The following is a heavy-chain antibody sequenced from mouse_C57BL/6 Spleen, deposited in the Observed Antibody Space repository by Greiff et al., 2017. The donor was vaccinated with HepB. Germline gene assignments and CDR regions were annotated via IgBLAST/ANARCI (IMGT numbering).Heavy chain of an antibody. CDR1: GYTFTSYG. J-gene: IGHJ4*01. CDR2: IYPRSGNT. CDR3: ARYYGSHYYAMDY. D-gene: IGHD1-1*01. Sequence: VQVVESGAELARPGASVKLSCKASGYTFTSYGISWVKQRTGQGLEWIGEIYPRSGNTYYNEKFKGKATLTADKSSSTAYMELRSLTSEDSAVYFCARYYGSHYYAMDYWGQGTSVTVSS. V-gene: IGHV1-81*01.